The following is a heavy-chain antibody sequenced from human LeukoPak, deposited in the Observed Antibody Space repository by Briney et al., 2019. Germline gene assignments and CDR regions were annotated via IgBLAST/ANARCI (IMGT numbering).Heavy chain of an antibody. CDR3: ARDSGRQDAFDI. CDR1: GGSISSYY. D-gene: IGHD1-26*01. J-gene: IGHJ3*02. Sequence: SETLSLTCTVSGGSISSYYWSWIRQPPGKGLEWIGYIYYSGSTNYNPSLQSRVTISVDTSKNQFSLKLSSVTAADTAVYYCARDSGRQDAFDIWGQGTMVTVSS. V-gene: IGHV4-59*01. CDR2: IYYSGST.